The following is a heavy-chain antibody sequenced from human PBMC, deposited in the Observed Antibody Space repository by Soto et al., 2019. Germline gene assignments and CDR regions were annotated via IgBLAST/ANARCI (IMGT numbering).Heavy chain of an antibody. Sequence: GGSLRLSCAASGFTFSDYYMSWIRQAPGKGLEWVSYISSSSSYTNYADSVKGRFTISRDNAKNSLYLQMNSLRAEDTAVYYCARDLYSGSWPQGYWGQGTLVTVSS. CDR3: ARDLYSGSWPQGY. J-gene: IGHJ4*02. V-gene: IGHV3-11*05. CDR1: GFTFSDYY. D-gene: IGHD1-26*01. CDR2: ISSSSSYT.